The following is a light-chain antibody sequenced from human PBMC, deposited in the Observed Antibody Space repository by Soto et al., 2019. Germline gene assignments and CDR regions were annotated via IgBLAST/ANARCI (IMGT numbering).Light chain of an antibody. Sequence: QSVLTQPPSASGTPSQRVTTSCSGSSSNIGSNYVYWYQQLPGTAPKLLIYRNNQRPSGVPDRFSGSKSGTSASLAIRGLRSEDESVYYCAARDDILSRPIYVFGTVTMDNV. CDR1: SSNIGSNY. J-gene: IGLJ1*01. CDR3: AARDDILSRPIYV. V-gene: IGLV1-47*01. CDR2: RNN.